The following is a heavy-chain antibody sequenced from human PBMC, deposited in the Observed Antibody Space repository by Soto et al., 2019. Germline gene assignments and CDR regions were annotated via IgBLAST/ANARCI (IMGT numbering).Heavy chain of an antibody. J-gene: IGHJ6*02. D-gene: IGHD6-13*01. V-gene: IGHV1-18*04. CDR3: ARDPRIAAPGSYYYYGMDV. CDR1: GYTFTSYG. Sequence: GASVKVSCKASGYTFTSYGISWVRQAPGQGLEWMGWISAYNGNTNYAQKLQGRVTMTTDTSTSTAYMELRSLRSDDTAVYYCARDPRIAAPGSYYYYGMDVWGQGTTVTVSS. CDR2: ISAYNGNT.